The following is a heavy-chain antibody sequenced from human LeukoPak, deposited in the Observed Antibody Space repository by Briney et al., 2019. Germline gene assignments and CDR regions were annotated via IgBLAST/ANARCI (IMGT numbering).Heavy chain of an antibody. CDR1: GGTFSSYT. D-gene: IGHD2-2*01. V-gene: IGHV1-69*04. CDR3: ARDLEDIVVVPAASGVH. J-gene: IGHJ4*02. Sequence: SVKVSCKASGGTFSSYTISWVRQAPGQGLEWMGRIIPILGIANYAQKFQGRVTITADKSTSTAYMELSSLRSEDTGVYYCARDLEDIVVVPAASGVHWGQGTLVTVSS. CDR2: IIPILGIA.